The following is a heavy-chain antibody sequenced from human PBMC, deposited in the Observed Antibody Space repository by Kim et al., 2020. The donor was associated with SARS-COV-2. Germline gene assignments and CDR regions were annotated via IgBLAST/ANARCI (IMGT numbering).Heavy chain of an antibody. Sequence: TSSAASVTGRFTTSRDKSKHTLYLQMDSLRAEDTAVYYCARDWYRNYYFDYWGQGTLVTVSS. V-gene: IGHV3-66*03. CDR2: T. D-gene: IGHD6-13*01. CDR3: ARDWYRNYYFDY. J-gene: IGHJ4*02.